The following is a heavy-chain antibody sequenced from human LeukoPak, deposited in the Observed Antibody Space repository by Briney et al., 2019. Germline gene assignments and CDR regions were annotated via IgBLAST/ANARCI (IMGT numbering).Heavy chain of an antibody. Sequence: GSLRLSCAASGFTFSSYAMSWIRQPPGKGLEWIGEINYSGSTNYNPSLKSRVTISVDTSKNQFSLKLSSVTAAVTAVYYCAREDSSGYYEYWGQGTLVTVSS. V-gene: IGHV4-34*01. J-gene: IGHJ4*02. CDR3: AREDSSGYYEY. CDR2: INYSGST. CDR1: GFTFSSYA. D-gene: IGHD3-22*01.